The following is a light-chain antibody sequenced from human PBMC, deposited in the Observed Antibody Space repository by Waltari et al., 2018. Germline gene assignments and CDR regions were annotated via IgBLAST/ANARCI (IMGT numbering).Light chain of an antibody. V-gene: IGLV2-18*02. CDR3: SSYTTSTTQV. CDR1: GSDIGSYNR. CDR2: EVH. J-gene: IGLJ1*01. Sequence: QSALTQPPSVSGSPGQSVTISCSGTGSDIGSYNRVSWYQQSPGTAPRLMFYEVHSRPSGVPDRFSGSKSGNTASLTISGLQAEDEADYYCSSYTTSTTQVFGTGTKVTVL.